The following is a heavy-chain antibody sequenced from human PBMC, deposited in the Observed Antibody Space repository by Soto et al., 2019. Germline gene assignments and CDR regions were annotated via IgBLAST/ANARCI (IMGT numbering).Heavy chain of an antibody. CDR3: AKGGSFDI. D-gene: IGHD6-6*01. V-gene: IGHV3-30*18. CDR1: GFSFSYSG. J-gene: IGHJ4*02. CDR2: ITHDGYNR. Sequence: QVQLVESGGSVVQPGGSRRLSCAASGFSFSYSGLHWVRQAPGKGLEWLALITHDGYNRYYADSVKGRFTISRDNSKNTIFLQMNRLKREDAAVYYCAKGGSFDIWGQGTPVTVSS.